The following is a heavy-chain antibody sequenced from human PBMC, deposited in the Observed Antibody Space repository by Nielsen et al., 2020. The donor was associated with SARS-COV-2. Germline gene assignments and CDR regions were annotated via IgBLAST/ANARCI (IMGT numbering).Heavy chain of an antibody. CDR1: GGSISSYY. CDR2: IYYSGST. Sequence: SETLSFTCTVSGGSISSYYWSWIRQPPGKGLEWIGYIYYSGSTNYNPSLKSRVTISVDTSKNQFSLKLSSVTAADTAVYYCARGFEYWGQGTLVTVSS. V-gene: IGHV4-59*01. CDR3: ARGFEY. J-gene: IGHJ4*02.